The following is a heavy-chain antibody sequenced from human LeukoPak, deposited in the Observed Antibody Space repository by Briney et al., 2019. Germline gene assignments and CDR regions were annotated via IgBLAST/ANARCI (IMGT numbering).Heavy chain of an antibody. Sequence: GASLQISCKGSGYSFTTYWIGWVRQMPGKGLEWMGIIYPGDSDTRYSPSFQGQVTISADKSISTAYLQWSSLKASDTAMYYCVVRDYYDTSDVEYWGQGTLVTVSS. CDR2: IYPGDSDT. V-gene: IGHV5-51*01. CDR3: VVRDYYDTSDVEY. CDR1: GYSFTTYW. D-gene: IGHD3-22*01. J-gene: IGHJ4*02.